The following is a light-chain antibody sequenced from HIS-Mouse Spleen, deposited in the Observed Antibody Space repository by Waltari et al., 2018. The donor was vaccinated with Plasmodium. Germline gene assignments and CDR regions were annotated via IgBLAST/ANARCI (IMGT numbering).Light chain of an antibody. CDR3: QQYYSTPYT. CDR1: QSVLYSSNNKNY. J-gene: IGKJ2*01. Sequence: DIVMIQSPDSLAVSLGERATIICKYSQSVLYSSNNKNYLAWYQQKPGQHPKLLIYWASTRESGVPDRFSGSGSGTDFTLTISSLQAEDVAVYYCQQYYSTPYTFGQGTKLEIK. V-gene: IGKV4-1*01. CDR2: WAS.